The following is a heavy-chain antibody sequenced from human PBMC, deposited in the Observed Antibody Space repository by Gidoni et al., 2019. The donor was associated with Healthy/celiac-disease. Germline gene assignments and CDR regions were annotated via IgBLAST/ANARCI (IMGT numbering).Heavy chain of an antibody. V-gene: IGHV3-30-3*01. CDR3: ARVAPAAFDY. CDR2: ISYDGSNK. Sequence: QGPRAESGGGVVEPGRSLILSWPASGFTFSSYAMHWVRQAPGKGLEWVAVISYDGSNKYYADSVKGRFTISRDNSKNTLYLQMNSLRAEDTAVYYCARVAPAAFDYWGQGTLVTVSS. CDR1: GFTFSSYA. J-gene: IGHJ4*02. D-gene: IGHD6-25*01.